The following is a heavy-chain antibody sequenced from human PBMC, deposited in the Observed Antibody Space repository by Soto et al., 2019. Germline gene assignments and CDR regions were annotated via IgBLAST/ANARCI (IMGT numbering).Heavy chain of an antibody. V-gene: IGHV1-18*01. CDR2: ISAYNGNT. CDR3: GRDSIRFDLLPFDY. J-gene: IGHJ4*02. D-gene: IGHD3-9*01. CDR1: GYTFTSYG. Sequence: ASVKVSCKASGYTFTSYGISWVRQAPGQGLEWMGWISAYNGNTNYAQKLQGRVTVTTDTSTSTAYMELRSLRSDDTAVYYCGRDSIRFDLLPFDYWGQGTLVTVSS.